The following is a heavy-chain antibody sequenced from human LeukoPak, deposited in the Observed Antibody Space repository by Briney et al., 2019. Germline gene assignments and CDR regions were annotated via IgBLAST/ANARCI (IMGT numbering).Heavy chain of an antibody. CDR1: GFTFSSYD. Sequence: GGSLRLSCAASGFTFSSYDMHWVRQVTGKGLEWVSAIGSAGGAYYPGSVKGRFTVSRENAKNSFYLQMNNLRAGDTAVYYCARAQRGWYYFGMDVWGQGTTVTVSS. CDR3: ARAQRGWYYFGMDV. D-gene: IGHD2-15*01. J-gene: IGHJ6*02. V-gene: IGHV3-13*01. CDR2: IGSAGGA.